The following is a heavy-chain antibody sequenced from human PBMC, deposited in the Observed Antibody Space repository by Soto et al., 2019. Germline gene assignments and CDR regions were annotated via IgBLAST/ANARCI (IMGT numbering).Heavy chain of an antibody. V-gene: IGHV3-23*01. Sequence: GGSLRLSCAASGFTFSSYAMSWVRQAPGKGLEWVSAISGSGGSTYYADSVKGRFTISRDNSKNTLYLQMNSLGAEDTAVYYCAKAHFNYDFWSGYSLYYYYYYMDVWGKGTTVTSP. D-gene: IGHD3-3*01. CDR1: GFTFSSYA. CDR2: ISGSGGST. CDR3: AKAHFNYDFWSGYSLYYYYYYMDV. J-gene: IGHJ6*03.